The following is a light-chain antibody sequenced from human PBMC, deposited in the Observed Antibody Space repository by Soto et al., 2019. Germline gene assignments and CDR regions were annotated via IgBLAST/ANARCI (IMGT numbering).Light chain of an antibody. V-gene: IGKV1-9*01. CDR1: QGISSY. Sequence: IQLTQSPSSLSTSVRDRVTITCRASQGISSYLAWYQQKPGKAPKLLIYAASTLQSGVPSRFSGSGSGTEFTLTISGLQPDDFATYYCQQYNSYSTFGGGTKVDIK. J-gene: IGKJ4*01. CDR3: QQYNSYST. CDR2: AAS.